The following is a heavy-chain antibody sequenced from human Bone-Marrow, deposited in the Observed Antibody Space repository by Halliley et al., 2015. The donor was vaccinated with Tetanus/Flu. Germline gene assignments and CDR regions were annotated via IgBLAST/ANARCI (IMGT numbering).Heavy chain of an antibody. CDR3: ATASGDVGDYYYYGMDV. J-gene: IGHJ6*02. D-gene: IGHD7-27*01. V-gene: IGHV1-24*01. CDR2: DPEDGEM. Sequence: DPEDGEMVYAQKFQGRVPMTEDTFTNSDYMELSSLRSEDTAVYYCATASGDVGDYYYYGMDVWGQGTTVTVSS.